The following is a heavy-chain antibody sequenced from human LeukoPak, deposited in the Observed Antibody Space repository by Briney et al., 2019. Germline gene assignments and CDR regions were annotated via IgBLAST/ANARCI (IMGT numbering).Heavy chain of an antibody. D-gene: IGHD5-18*01. CDR1: GFTFSSYW. Sequence: GGSLRLSCAASGFTFSSYWMHWVRQAPGKGLVWVSRINSDGSSISYADSVKGRFTISRDNAKNTLYLQMNSLRAEDTAAYYCARDLMWIQEFDYWGQGTLVTVSS. J-gene: IGHJ4*02. CDR3: ARDLMWIQEFDY. CDR2: INSDGSSI. V-gene: IGHV3-74*01.